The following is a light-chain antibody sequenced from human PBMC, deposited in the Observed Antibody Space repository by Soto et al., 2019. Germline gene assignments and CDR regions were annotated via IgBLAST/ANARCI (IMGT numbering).Light chain of an antibody. CDR3: QQRVNRPPWT. CDR1: QSVGKY. Sequence: EIVMTQSPATLSLSPGERATLSCRASQSVGKYLVWYQQKPGQAPRLLIYDASNRATGIPARFSGSGSGTDFTLTISSLEPEDLAVYYCQQRVNRPPWTFGQGTKVEIK. J-gene: IGKJ1*01. CDR2: DAS. V-gene: IGKV3-11*01.